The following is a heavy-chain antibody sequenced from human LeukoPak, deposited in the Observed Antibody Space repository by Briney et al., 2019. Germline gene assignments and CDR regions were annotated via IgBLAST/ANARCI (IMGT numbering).Heavy chain of an antibody. CDR1: GGSISSYY. CDR2: IYYSGST. V-gene: IGHV4-39*01. Sequence: PSETLSLTCTVSGGSISSYYWGWIRQPPGKGLEWVGSIYYSGSTYYNPSLKSRVTISVDTSKNQFSLKLSSVTAADTAVYYCARSWGGYLDYWGQGTLVTVSS. D-gene: IGHD3-22*01. CDR3: ARSWGGYLDY. J-gene: IGHJ4*02.